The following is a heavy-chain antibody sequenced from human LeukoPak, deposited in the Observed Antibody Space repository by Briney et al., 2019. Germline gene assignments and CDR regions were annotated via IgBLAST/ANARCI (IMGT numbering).Heavy chain of an antibody. CDR1: GGSITTSSYY. V-gene: IGHV4-39*01. CDR2: IYYSGST. J-gene: IGHJ4*02. D-gene: IGHD5-12*01. Sequence: PSETLSLTCTVSGGSITTSSYYWGWIRQPPGKGLEWIGSIYYSGSTYYNPSLKSRVTISVDTSKNQFSLKLSSVTAADTAVYYCLVAPPDYWGQGTLVTVSS. CDR3: LVAPPDY.